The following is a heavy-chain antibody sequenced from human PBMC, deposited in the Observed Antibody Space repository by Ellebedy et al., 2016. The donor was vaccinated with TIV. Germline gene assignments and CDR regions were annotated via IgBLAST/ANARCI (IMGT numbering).Heavy chain of an antibody. Sequence: GESLKISCAASGFIFSDYYMSWIRQASGKGLEWVSYISNSGHTIYYADSVKGRFTIFRDNAENSLYLQMNSLRPEDTAVYYCARDARFIDQQHNWFDPWGQGTLVTVSS. D-gene: IGHD6-13*01. V-gene: IGHV3-11*01. CDR1: GFIFSDYY. CDR2: ISNSGHTI. CDR3: ARDARFIDQQHNWFDP. J-gene: IGHJ5*02.